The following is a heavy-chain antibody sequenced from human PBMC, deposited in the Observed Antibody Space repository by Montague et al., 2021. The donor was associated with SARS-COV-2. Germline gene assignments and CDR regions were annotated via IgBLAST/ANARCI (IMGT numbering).Heavy chain of an antibody. D-gene: IGHD1-1*01. Sequence: SETQSLTCTVSGGSISSTDHFWGWIRQPPGKGLEWIGSIYYTGSTFYTPSLKSRVTISVDTSKNEFSLKLISVTATDTAVYYCARNEEGYGYFDLWGRGTLVTVSS. CDR1: GGSISSTDHF. J-gene: IGHJ2*01. V-gene: IGHV4-39*01. CDR2: IYYTGST. CDR3: ARNEEGYGYFDL.